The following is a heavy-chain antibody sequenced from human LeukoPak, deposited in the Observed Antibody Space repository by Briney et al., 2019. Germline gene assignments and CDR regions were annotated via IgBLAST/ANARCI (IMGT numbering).Heavy chain of an antibody. D-gene: IGHD3-22*01. Sequence: SGGSLRLSCAASGFTFSSYAMSWVRQAPGKGLEWVSAISGSGGSTYYADSVKGRFTISRDNSKNTLYLQMNSLRAEDTAVYYCARDGSTSGYFPLDYWGQGTLVTVSS. V-gene: IGHV3-23*01. CDR2: ISGSGGST. CDR3: ARDGSTSGYFPLDY. J-gene: IGHJ4*02. CDR1: GFTFSSYA.